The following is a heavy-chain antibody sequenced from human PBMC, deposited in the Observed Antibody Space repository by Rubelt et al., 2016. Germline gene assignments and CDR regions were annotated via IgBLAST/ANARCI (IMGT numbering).Heavy chain of an antibody. Sequence: EVQLVESGGGLVQPGGSLRLSCAASGFTFSSYAMSWVRLAPGKGLEWVSAISDSGGSTYYADSVKGRFTISRDNAKNSLYLQMNSLRAEDTAVYDCAPSLGVPDYGMDVWGQGTTVTVSS. CDR2: ISDSGGST. CDR3: APSLGVPDYGMDV. V-gene: IGHV3-23*04. D-gene: IGHD3-3*01. J-gene: IGHJ6*02. CDR1: GFTFSSYA.